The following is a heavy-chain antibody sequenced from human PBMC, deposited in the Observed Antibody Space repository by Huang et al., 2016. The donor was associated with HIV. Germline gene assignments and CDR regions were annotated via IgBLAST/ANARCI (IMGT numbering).Heavy chain of an antibody. CDR3: ARAKDTWDAYDI. J-gene: IGHJ3*02. V-gene: IGHV3-30-3*01. CDR1: GVPFNNHA. D-gene: IGHD5-18*01. CDR2: ISNDGSNK. Sequence: QVQLVESGGGVVQPGRSLRLSCAASGVPFNNHAMHWGRQAPGKGLDWVSVISNDGSNKYYADSVKGRFTISRDSSKSTLFLHMTSLRTEDTAVYYCARAKDTWDAYDIWGQGTMVIVSS.